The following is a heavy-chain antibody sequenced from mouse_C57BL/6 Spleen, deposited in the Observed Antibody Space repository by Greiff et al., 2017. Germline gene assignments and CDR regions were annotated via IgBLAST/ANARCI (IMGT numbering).Heavy chain of an antibody. Sequence: EVKLVESGGGLVKPGGSLKLSCAASGFTFSDYGMHWVRQAPEKGLEWVAYISSGSSTIYYADTVKGRFTISRDNAKNTLFLQITSLRSEDTAMYYCARRHYGQYTMEYWGQGTSVTVSS. J-gene: IGHJ4*01. CDR2: ISSGSSTI. V-gene: IGHV5-17*01. CDR3: ARRHYGQYTMEY. D-gene: IGHD1-1*01. CDR1: GFTFSDYG.